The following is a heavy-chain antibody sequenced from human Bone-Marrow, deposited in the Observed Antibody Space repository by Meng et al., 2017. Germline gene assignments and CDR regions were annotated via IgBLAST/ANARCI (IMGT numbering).Heavy chain of an antibody. CDR1: GYNFPDYY. CDR3: ARDEDISAAGKLFGDY. D-gene: IGHD6-25*01. Sequence: ASVKVSCKPSGYNFPDYYIHWVRRAPGQGLEWMGRIDPKSGDTHYAQKFQARVTMTGDTSSRTAFMELSGLRSDDTAMYYCARDEDISAAGKLFGDYWGQGTLVTVSS. V-gene: IGHV1-2*06. CDR2: IDPKSGDT. J-gene: IGHJ4*02.